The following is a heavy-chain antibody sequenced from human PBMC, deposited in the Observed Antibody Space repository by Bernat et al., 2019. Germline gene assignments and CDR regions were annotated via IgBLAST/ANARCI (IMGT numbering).Heavy chain of an antibody. CDR3: AKDREVPLFDC. D-gene: IGHD2-2*01. CDR2: ISGSGNT. CDR1: GFTFGSYG. Sequence: EVQLVESGGGLVQPGGSLRLSCAASGFTFGSYGMSWVRQPPGKGLEWVSFISGSGNTYYADSVKGRFTISSDNSKNTLFLQINSLRAEDTAVYYCAKDREVPLFDCWGQGTLVTVSS. V-gene: IGHV3-23*04. J-gene: IGHJ4*02.